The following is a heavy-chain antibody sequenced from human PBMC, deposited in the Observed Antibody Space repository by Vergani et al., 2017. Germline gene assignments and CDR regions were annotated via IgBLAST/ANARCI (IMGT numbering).Heavy chain of an antibody. Sequence: QVQLQQWGAGLLKPSETLSLTCAVYGGSFSGYYWSWIRQPPGKGLEWIGEINHSGSTNYNPSLKSRVTISVDTSKNQFSLKLSSVTAADTAVYYCARGRKLLWCGEPRIPYFDYWGQGTLVTVSS. CDR1: GGSFSGYY. CDR3: ARGRKLLWCGEPRIPYFDY. D-gene: IGHD3-10*01. V-gene: IGHV4-34*01. CDR2: INHSGST. J-gene: IGHJ4*02.